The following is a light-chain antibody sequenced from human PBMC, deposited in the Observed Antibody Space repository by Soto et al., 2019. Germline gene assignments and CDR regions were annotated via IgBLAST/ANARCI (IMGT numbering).Light chain of an antibody. CDR3: KQYYSYPQT. Sequence: AIRMTQSPSSFSASTGDRVTITCRASQGISSYLAWYQQKPGKAPKLLIYAASTLQSGVPSRFSGSGFGTNFTLTISCLQYEDFATYYGKQYYSYPQTFGQGTKLEIK. J-gene: IGKJ2*01. CDR1: QGISSY. V-gene: IGKV1-8*01. CDR2: AAS.